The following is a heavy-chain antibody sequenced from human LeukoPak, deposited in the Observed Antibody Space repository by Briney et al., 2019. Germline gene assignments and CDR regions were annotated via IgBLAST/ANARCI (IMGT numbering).Heavy chain of an antibody. J-gene: IGHJ4*02. CDR1: GGSISSYY. CDR2: IYYSGST. CDR3: ATYYAGRGGSGY. D-gene: IGHD3-10*01. Sequence: PSETLSLTCTVSGGSISSYYWSWIRQPPGKGLEWIGYIYYSGSTNYNPSLKSRVTISVDTSKNQFSLRLSSVTAADTAVYFCATYYAGRGGSGYWGQGTLVTVSS. V-gene: IGHV4-59*08.